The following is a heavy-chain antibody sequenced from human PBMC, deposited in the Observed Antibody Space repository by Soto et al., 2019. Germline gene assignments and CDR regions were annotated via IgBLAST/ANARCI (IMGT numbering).Heavy chain of an antibody. D-gene: IGHD3-10*01. CDR3: ARDEGSYGSGSYYTYNWFDP. J-gene: IGHJ5*02. V-gene: IGHV1-69*04. CDR1: GGTFSSYT. Sequence: GASVKVSCKASGGTFSSYTISWVRQAPGQGLEWMGRIIPILGIANYAQKFQGRVTITADKSTSIAYMELSSLRSEDTAVYYCARDEGSYGSGSYYTYNWFDPWGQGTLVTVSS. CDR2: IIPILGIA.